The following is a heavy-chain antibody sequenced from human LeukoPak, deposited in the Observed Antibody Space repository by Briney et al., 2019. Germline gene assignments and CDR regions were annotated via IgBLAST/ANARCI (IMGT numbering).Heavy chain of an antibody. CDR3: ASSPRLTTSWFLFDS. Sequence: PSDPLSLTCSVSGDSFSNYYWTWIRPPPGKGLAWIGYVYYSVSTNYNPSLKTRLHLSVDTSKNRFSLKLSSVTAADTAVYYCASSPRLTTSWFLFDSWGHGTLVTVSS. V-gene: IGHV4-59*08. CDR1: GDSFSNYY. CDR2: VYYSVST. J-gene: IGHJ5*01. D-gene: IGHD2-2*01.